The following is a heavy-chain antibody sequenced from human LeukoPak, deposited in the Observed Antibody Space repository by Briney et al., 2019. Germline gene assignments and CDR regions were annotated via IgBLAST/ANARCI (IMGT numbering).Heavy chain of an antibody. CDR2: ISYDGSKT. CDR3: AEGWNYFDY. D-gene: IGHD1-1*01. V-gene: IGHV3-30*18. J-gene: IGHJ4*02. CDR1: GFTFSSYG. Sequence: QPGGSLRLSCAASGFTFSSYGMHWVRQAPGKGLEWVAVISYDGSKTYYAESVKGRFTISRDNSKNTVYLQMNSLRAEDTAVYYCAEGWNYFDYWGQGTLVTISS.